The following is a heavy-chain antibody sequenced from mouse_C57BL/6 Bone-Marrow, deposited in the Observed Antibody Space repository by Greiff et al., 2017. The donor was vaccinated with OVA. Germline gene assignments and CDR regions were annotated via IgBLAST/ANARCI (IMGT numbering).Heavy chain of an antibody. CDR1: GFTFSDYG. D-gene: IGHD1-1*01. CDR3: ARRVLPHFYAIDY. Sequence: EVQLVESGGGLVKPGGSLKLSCAASGFTFSDYGMHWVRQAPEKGLEWVAYISSGSSTIYYADTVKGRFTISRDNAKNTLYLQMSSLRSEDTAMYYCARRVLPHFYAIDYWGPGTTVTVSS. J-gene: IGHJ4*01. V-gene: IGHV5-17*01. CDR2: ISSGSSTI.